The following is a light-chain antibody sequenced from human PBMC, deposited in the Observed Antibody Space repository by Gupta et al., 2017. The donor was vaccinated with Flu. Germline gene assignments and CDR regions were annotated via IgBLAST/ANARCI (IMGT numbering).Light chain of an antibody. CDR2: RNKDGSH. J-gene: IGLJ3*02. Sequence: VKLTCTMTSGHSSDAIAWLQHQPEKGPRLLMKRNKDGSHNKGDGIPDRFSGSRSGAEWYLTISSLQSEDEADEYCQTWGTGMRVFGGGTKLTVL. CDR1: SGHSSDA. CDR3: QTWGTGMRV. V-gene: IGLV4-69*01.